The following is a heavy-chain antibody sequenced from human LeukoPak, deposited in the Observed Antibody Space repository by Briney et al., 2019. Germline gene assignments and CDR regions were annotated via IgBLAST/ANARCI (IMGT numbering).Heavy chain of an antibody. CDR3: ARLPGSSEFDY. J-gene: IGHJ4*02. Sequence: KTSETLSLTCTVSGYSISSGYYWGWIRQPPGKGLEWIGYIYYSGSTNYNPSLKSRVTISVDTSKNQFSLKLSSVTAADTAVYYCARLPGSSEFDYWGQETLVTVSS. CDR2: IYYSGST. D-gene: IGHD6-13*01. CDR1: GYSISSGYY. V-gene: IGHV4-61*01.